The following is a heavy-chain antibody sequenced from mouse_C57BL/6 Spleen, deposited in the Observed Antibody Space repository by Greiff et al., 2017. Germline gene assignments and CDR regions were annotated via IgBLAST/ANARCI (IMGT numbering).Heavy chain of an antibody. Sequence: QVQLQQSGPELVKPGASVKISCKASGYAFSSSWMNWVKQRPGKGLEWIGRIYPGDGDTNYNGKFKGKATLTADKSSSTAYMQLSSLTSEDSAVYCCARGGTTVVADAMDYWGQGTSVTVSS. D-gene: IGHD1-1*01. CDR2: IYPGDGDT. CDR1: GYAFSSSW. V-gene: IGHV1-82*01. CDR3: ARGGTTVVADAMDY. J-gene: IGHJ4*01.